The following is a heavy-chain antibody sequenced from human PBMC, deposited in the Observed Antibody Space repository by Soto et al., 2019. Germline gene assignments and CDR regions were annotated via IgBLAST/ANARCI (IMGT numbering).Heavy chain of an antibody. J-gene: IGHJ4*02. V-gene: IGHV3-30*18. Sequence: QVQLVESGGGVVQPGRSLRLSCAASGFTFSSYGMHWVRQAPGKGLEWVAVISYDGSNKYYADSVKGRFTISRDNSKHMLYLQMNSLRAEDTAVYYCAKDRDGWNYPLDYWGQGTLVTVSS. CDR3: AKDRDGWNYPLDY. CDR1: GFTFSSYG. D-gene: IGHD1-7*01. CDR2: ISYDGSNK.